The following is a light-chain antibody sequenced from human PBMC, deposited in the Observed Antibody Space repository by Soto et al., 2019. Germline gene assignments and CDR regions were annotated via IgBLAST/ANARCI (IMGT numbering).Light chain of an antibody. Sequence: QSVLTQPASVSGSPGQSISSSCAGSSSDVGSYNLVSWYQQRPGKAPKLMIYEGSKRPSGVSNRFSGSKSGNTASLTISGLQAEDEADYYCCSYAGSSIGYVFGTGTKVTVL. CDR3: CSYAGSSIGYV. V-gene: IGLV2-23*01. CDR1: SSDVGSYNL. CDR2: EGS. J-gene: IGLJ1*01.